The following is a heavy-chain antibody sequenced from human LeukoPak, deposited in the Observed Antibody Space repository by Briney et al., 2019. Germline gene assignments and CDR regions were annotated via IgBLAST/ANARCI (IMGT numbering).Heavy chain of an antibody. D-gene: IGHD6-19*01. J-gene: IGHJ3*02. CDR1: GFTFSSYA. V-gene: IGHV3-30-3*01. CDR3: ARDSSFDAFDI. Sequence: GGSLRLSCAASGFTFSSYAMHWVRQAPGKGLEWVAVISYDGSNKYYADSVKGRFTISRDNSKTTLYLQMNSLRAEDTAVYYCARDSSFDAFDIWGQGTMVTVSS. CDR2: ISYDGSNK.